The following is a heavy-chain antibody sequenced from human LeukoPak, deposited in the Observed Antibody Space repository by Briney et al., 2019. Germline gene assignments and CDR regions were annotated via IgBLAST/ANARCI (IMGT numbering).Heavy chain of an antibody. CDR3: ARDIHYDILTGYALYNWFDP. V-gene: IGHV1-2*02. D-gene: IGHD3-9*01. Sequence: GASVKVSRKASGYTFTGYYMHWVRQAPGRGLEWMGWINPNSGGTNYAQKFQGRVTMTRDTSISTAYMELSRLRSDDTAVYYCARDIHYDILTGYALYNWFDPWGQGTLVTVSS. CDR1: GYTFTGYY. J-gene: IGHJ5*02. CDR2: INPNSGGT.